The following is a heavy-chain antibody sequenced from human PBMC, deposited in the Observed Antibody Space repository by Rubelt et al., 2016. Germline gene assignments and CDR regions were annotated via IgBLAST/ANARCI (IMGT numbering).Heavy chain of an antibody. J-gene: IGHJ4*02. CDR1: GGSISSYY. V-gene: IGHV4-59*12. CDR3: ASSPSSSWYGNVDY. D-gene: IGHD6-13*01. Sequence: QVQLQESGPGLVKPSETLSLTCTVSGGSISSYYWSWIRQPPGTGLEWIGYIYYSGRTNYNPSFKSRVTLSVDTSRNKFSLKLSSVTAADTAVYYCASSPSSSWYGNVDYWGQGTLVTVSS. CDR2: IYYSGRT.